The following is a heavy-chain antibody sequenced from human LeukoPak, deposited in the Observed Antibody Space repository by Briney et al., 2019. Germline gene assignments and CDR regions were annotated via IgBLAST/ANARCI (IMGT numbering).Heavy chain of an antibody. V-gene: IGHV1-8*01. D-gene: IGHD3-10*01. J-gene: IGHJ5*02. CDR3: ARFRGVIANWFDP. CDR2: MNPNSGNT. Sequence: ASVKVSCKASGYTFTSYDINWVRQATGQGLEWMGWMNPNSGNTVYAQKFQGRVTMTRNTSISTAYKELSRLRSEDTAVYYCARFRGVIANWFDPWGQGTLVTVSS. CDR1: GYTFTSYD.